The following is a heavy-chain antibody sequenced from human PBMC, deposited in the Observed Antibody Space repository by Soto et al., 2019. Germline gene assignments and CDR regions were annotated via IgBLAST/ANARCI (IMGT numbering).Heavy chain of an antibody. J-gene: IGHJ5*02. CDR2: IYYSGST. D-gene: IGHD2-15*01. CDR3: ARYRDMDLDP. Sequence: QLQLQESGPGLVKPSETLSLTCTVSGGSISSSSYYWGWIRQPPGKGLEWIGSIYYSGSTYYNPSRTRRVTISVDTSKTQFSLKLSSVTAADTAVYYCARYRDMDLDPWGQGTLVTVSS. V-gene: IGHV4-39*01. CDR1: GGSISSSSYY.